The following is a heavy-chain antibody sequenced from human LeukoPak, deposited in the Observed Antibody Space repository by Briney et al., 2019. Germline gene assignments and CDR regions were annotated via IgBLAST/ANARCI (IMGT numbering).Heavy chain of an antibody. V-gene: IGHV3-48*03. D-gene: IGHD2-15*01. CDR3: ARDRGLYYFGY. CDR2: ISGSGSFI. CDR1: GFTFSTYE. Sequence: GGSLRLSCAGSGFTFSTYEMNWVRQAPGKGLEWLSYISGSGSFIYYADSVKGRFTISRDSAKNSLYLQMNSLRAEDTAVYYCARDRGLYYFGYWGQGTLVTVSS. J-gene: IGHJ4*02.